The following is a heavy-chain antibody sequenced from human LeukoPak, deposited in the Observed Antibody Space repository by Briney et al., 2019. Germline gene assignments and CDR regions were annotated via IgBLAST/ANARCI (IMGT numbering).Heavy chain of an antibody. J-gene: IGHJ4*02. CDR3: AMESPFRLDY. CDR1: GGSISSSSYY. V-gene: IGHV4-39*07. Sequence: PSETLSLTCTVSGGSISSSSYYWGWIRQPPGKGLEWIGSIYYSGSTYYNPSLKSRVTISVDKFKNQFSLSLTSVTAADTAVYYCAMESPFRLDYWGQGTLVTVSS. CDR2: IYYSGST. D-gene: IGHD3-3*01.